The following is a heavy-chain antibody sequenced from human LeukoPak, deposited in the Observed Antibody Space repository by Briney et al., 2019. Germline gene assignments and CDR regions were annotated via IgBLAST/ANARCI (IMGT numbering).Heavy chain of an antibody. J-gene: IGHJ4*02. V-gene: IGHV4-59*01. Sequence: SETLSLTCTVSGGSISSYYWSWIRQPPGKGLEWIGYIYYSGSTNYNPSLKSRVTISVDTSKNQFSLKLSSVTAADTAVYYCAREYYYDSSGYYPLDYFDYWGQGTLVTVSS. CDR3: AREYYYDSSGYYPLDYFDY. CDR1: GGSISSYY. CDR2: IYYSGST. D-gene: IGHD3-22*01.